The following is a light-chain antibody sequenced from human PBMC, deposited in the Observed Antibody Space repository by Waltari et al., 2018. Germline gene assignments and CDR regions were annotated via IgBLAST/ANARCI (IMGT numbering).Light chain of an antibody. CDR2: GAS. V-gene: IGKV3-20*01. Sequence: EIVLTQPPDTSSVSPGASATLTCRTSQSVTRALAWYQQKPGQSPRLLIYGASNRATGIPDRFSGSGSGTDFSLTISSLEPEDFAVYYCQHYLRLPVTFGQGTKVEVK. CDR1: QSVTRA. J-gene: IGKJ1*01. CDR3: QHYLRLPVT.